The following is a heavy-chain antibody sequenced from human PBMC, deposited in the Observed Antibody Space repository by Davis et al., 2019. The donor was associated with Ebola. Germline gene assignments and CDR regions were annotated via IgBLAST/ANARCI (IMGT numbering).Heavy chain of an antibody. V-gene: IGHV3-7*01. D-gene: IGHD1-26*01. J-gene: IGHJ5*02. CDR3: VRGGYYFDP. CDR1: GFAFSAFW. Sequence: AGSLRLSCTASGFAFSAFWMSWVRQAPGKGLEWVANIKEDGSEKNYVDSVKGRFTISRDNAQKSLFLQMNSLRVEDTALYYCVRGGYYFDPWGQGTVVTVSS. CDR2: IKEDGSEK.